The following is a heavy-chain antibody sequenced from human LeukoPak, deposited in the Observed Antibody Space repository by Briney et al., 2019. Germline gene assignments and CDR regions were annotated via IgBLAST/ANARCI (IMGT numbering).Heavy chain of an antibody. J-gene: IGHJ4*02. CDR2: IYSGGST. Sequence: GGSLRLSCAASGFTFSSYAMSWVRQAPGKGLEWVSVIYSGGSTYYADSVKGRFTISRDNSKNTLYLQMNSLRAEDTAVYYCAREGDSSSWRWGYFDYWGQGTLVTVSS. CDR1: GFTFSSYA. V-gene: IGHV3-66*01. CDR3: AREGDSSSWRWGYFDY. D-gene: IGHD6-13*01.